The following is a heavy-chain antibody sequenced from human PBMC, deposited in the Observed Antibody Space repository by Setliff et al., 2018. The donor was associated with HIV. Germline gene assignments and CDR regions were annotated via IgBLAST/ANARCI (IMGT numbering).Heavy chain of an antibody. CDR1: GGSMRGGDYY. CDR3: ARLGSGWSDSYYYAMDV. CDR2: KYYSGST. J-gene: IGHJ6*02. D-gene: IGHD6-19*01. Sequence: PSETLSLTCTVSGGSMRGGDYYWTWLRQPPGKGLEWIGYKYYSGSTFYNSSLWSRLTISLDMSKNQFSLQLNSVTAADTAVYYCARLGSGWSDSYYYAMDVWGQGTTVTVSS. V-gene: IGHV4-30-4*01.